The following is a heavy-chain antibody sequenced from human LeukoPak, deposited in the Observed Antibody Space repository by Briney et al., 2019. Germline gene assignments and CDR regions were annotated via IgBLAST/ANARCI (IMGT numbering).Heavy chain of an antibody. D-gene: IGHD4-17*01. CDR2: MNPNSGNT. CDR3: ATLDDYGDDDAFDI. J-gene: IGHJ3*02. Sequence: ASVKVSCKASGYTFTSYDINWVRQATGQGLEWMGWMNPNSGNTGYAQKFQGRVTMTRNTSISTAYMELSSLRSEDTAVYYSATLDDYGDDDAFDIWGQGTMVTVSS. V-gene: IGHV1-8*01. CDR1: GYTFTSYD.